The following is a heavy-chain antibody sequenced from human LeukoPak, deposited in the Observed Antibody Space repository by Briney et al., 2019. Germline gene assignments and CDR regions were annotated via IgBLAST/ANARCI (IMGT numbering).Heavy chain of an antibody. CDR1: GGSISSYS. CDR2: IDTRGST. Sequence: SETLSLTCTVSGGSISSYSWSWIRQPAGKGLEWIGRIDTRGSTTYNPSLKSRVTMSVDTSKNQFSLMLTSVTAADTAVYYCARDSDSSSWYGYYYMDVWGKGTTVTISS. V-gene: IGHV4-4*07. D-gene: IGHD6-13*01. CDR3: ARDSDSSSWYGYYYMDV. J-gene: IGHJ6*03.